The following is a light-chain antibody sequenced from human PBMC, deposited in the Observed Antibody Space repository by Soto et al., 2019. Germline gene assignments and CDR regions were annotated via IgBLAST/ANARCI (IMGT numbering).Light chain of an antibody. Sequence: QSALTQPRSVSGSPGQSVTISCIGTSSDVGGYNYVSWYQQHPGKAPKLIIYEVTLRPSGVPDRFSGSKSGNTASLTVSGLQADDEADYYCSAYAGSNTFVFGTGTQLTVL. V-gene: IGLV2-11*01. CDR3: SAYAGSNTFV. CDR2: EVT. J-gene: IGLJ1*01. CDR1: SSDVGGYNY.